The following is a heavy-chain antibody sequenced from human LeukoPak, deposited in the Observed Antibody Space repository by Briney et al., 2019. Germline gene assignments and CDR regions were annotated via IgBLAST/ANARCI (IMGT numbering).Heavy chain of an antibody. CDR2: IYYSGST. CDR3: ARATYYYDSSGYYYVYYFDY. V-gene: IGHV4-59*01. J-gene: IGHJ4*02. CDR1: GGSISNYY. Sequence: PSETLSLTCTVSGGSISNYYWNWIRQPPGKGLEWIGYIYYSGSTNYNPSLKSRVTISVDTSKNQFSLKLSSVTAADTAVYYCARATYYYDSSGYYYVYYFDYWGQGTLVTVSS. D-gene: IGHD3-22*01.